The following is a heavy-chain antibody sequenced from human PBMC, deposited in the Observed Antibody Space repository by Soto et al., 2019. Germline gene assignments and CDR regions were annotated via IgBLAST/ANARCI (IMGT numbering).Heavy chain of an antibody. CDR3: AGSDFWSGYYPQD. Sequence: GGSLRLSGAASGFTFGSYAMSWVRQAPGKGLEWVSAISGSGGSTYYADSVKGRFTISRDNSKNTLYLQMNSLRAEDTAVYYCAGSDFWSGYYPQDWGQGTLVTVSS. J-gene: IGHJ4*02. CDR2: ISGSGGST. D-gene: IGHD3-3*01. CDR1: GFTFGSYA. V-gene: IGHV3-23*01.